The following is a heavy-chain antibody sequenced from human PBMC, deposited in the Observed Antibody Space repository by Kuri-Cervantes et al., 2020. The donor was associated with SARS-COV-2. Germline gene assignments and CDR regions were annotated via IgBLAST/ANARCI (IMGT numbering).Heavy chain of an antibody. CDR1: GGSFSGYY. CDR3: ARATYYYDSSGYYSDY. J-gene: IGHJ4*02. CDR2: ISHSGST. D-gene: IGHD3-22*01. V-gene: IGHV4-34*01. Sequence: GSLRLSCAVYGGSFSGYYWSWIRQPPGKGLEWIGEISHSGSTNYNPSLKSRVTISVDTSKNQFSLKLSSVTAADTAVYYCARATYYYDSSGYYSDYWGQGTLVTVSS.